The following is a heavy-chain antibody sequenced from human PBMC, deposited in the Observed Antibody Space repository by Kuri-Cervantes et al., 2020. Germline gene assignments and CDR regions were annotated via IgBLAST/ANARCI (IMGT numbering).Heavy chain of an antibody. CDR2: ITANAAKT. CDR3: ARAGAARIKLDY. Sequence: GGSLRLSCAASGFAFPTYAMTWVRQAPGRGLEWVSIITANAAKTYYADSVEGRFTIYRDNSKNTMNLQMNSLRAEDTAVYYCARAGAARIKLDYWGQGTLVTVSS. J-gene: IGHJ4*02. V-gene: IGHV3-23*01. CDR1: GFAFPTYA. D-gene: IGHD6-6*01.